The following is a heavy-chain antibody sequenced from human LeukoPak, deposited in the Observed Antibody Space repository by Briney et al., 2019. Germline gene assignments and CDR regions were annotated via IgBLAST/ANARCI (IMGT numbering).Heavy chain of an antibody. Sequence: SGGSLRLSCAASGFTFSSYDMHWVRQATGKGLEWVSAIGTAGDTYYPGSVKGRFTISRENAKNPLYLQMNSLRAGDTAVYYCARGAKEYCSGGSCYYDVYYYYYMDVWGKGTTVTVSS. D-gene: IGHD2-15*01. J-gene: IGHJ6*03. CDR2: IGTAGDT. V-gene: IGHV3-13*01. CDR3: ARGAKEYCSGGSCYYDVYYYYYMDV. CDR1: GFTFSSYD.